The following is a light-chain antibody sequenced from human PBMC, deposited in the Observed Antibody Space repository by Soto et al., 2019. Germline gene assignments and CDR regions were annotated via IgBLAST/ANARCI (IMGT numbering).Light chain of an antibody. Sequence: QSVLTQPPSVSGAPGQRVTISCTGSSSNIWAGYDVHWYQQLPGTAPKLLIYRNTNRPSGVPDRFSGSKSGTSASLAITGLQAEDEADYYCQSYDSSLSGSVFGGGTKLTVL. CDR2: RNT. V-gene: IGLV1-40*01. CDR3: QSYDSSLSGSV. CDR1: SSNIWAGYD. J-gene: IGLJ3*02.